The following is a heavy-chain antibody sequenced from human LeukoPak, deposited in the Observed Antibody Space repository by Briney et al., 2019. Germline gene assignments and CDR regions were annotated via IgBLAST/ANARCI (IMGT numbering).Heavy chain of an antibody. V-gene: IGHV3-48*03. CDR2: IDSSGSTI. CDR3: ARSGIKMVRGVIIKSPYHMDV. Sequence: GGSLRLSCAASGFTFSSYEMNWVRQAPGKGLEWVSYIDSSGSTIYYADSVKGRFTISRDDAKNSLSLQMNSLRAEDTAVYYCARSGIKMVRGVIIKSPYHMDVWGKGTTVTVSS. J-gene: IGHJ6*03. D-gene: IGHD3-10*01. CDR1: GFTFSSYE.